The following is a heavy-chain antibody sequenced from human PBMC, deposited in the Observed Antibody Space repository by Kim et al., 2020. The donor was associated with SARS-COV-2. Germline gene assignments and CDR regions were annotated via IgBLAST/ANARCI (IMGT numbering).Heavy chain of an antibody. CDR3: AGEPITVTHGGAIGKYYFDR. J-gene: IGHJ4*02. D-gene: IGHD3-16*02. CDR2: IYHSGST. Sequence: SETLSLTCTVSGGSMRSYYWTWIRQSPEKGLEWIGYIYHSGSTNYNPSLRSRFTISVDTSKNRFSLKLSSVTAADTAVYYCAGEPITVTHGGAIGKYYFDRWGQGALVTVSS. CDR1: GGSMRSYY. V-gene: IGHV4-59*01.